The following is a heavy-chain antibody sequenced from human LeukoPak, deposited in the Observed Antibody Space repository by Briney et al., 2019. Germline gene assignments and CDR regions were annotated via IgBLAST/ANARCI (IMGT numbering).Heavy chain of an antibody. Sequence: GGSLRLSCAAPGFTVSSNYMGWVRQAPGKGLEWVSVLYSGGSTYYPDSVKGRFTISRDNSQNTLYLQMDSLRAEDTAVYYCARLYDSSAYGAFDIWGQGTMVTVSS. V-gene: IGHV3-66*02. CDR3: ARLYDSSAYGAFDI. D-gene: IGHD3-22*01. CDR1: GFTVSSNY. J-gene: IGHJ3*02. CDR2: LYSGGST.